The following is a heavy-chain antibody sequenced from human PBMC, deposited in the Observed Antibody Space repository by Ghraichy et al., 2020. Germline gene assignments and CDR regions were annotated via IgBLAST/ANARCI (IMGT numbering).Heavy chain of an antibody. J-gene: IGHJ6*02. CDR3: ASETYSSSSVFRTLIEHYYYGMDV. D-gene: IGHD6-13*01. CDR2: IYHSGST. CDR1: GGSISSSNW. V-gene: IGHV4-4*02. Sequence: SETLSLTCAVSGGSISSSNWWSWVRQPPGKGLGWIGEIYHSGSTNYNPSLKSRVTISVDKSKNQFSLKLSSVTAADTAVYYCASETYSSSSVFRTLIEHYYYGMDVWGQGTTVTVSS.